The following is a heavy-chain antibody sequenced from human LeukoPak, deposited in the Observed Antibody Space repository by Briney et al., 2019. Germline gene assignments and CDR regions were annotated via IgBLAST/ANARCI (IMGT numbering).Heavy chain of an antibody. D-gene: IGHD3-22*01. J-gene: IGHJ1*01. CDR3: ARGDGVNYYDSSGFQH. CDR2: INPNSGGT. V-gene: IGHV1-2*02. Sequence: ASVKVSCKASGYTFTSYGISWVRQAPGQGLEWMGWINPNSGGTNYAQKFQGRVTMTRDTSISTAYMELSRLRSDDTAVYYCARGDGVNYYDSSGFQHWGQGTLVTVSS. CDR1: GYTFTSYG.